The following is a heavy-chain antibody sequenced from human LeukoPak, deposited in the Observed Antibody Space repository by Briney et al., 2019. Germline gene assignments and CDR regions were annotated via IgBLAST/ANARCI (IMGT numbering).Heavy chain of an antibody. CDR2: IYYSGST. J-gene: IGHJ3*02. D-gene: IGHD5-12*01. CDR3: AREQVATISMDAFDI. Sequence: PSETLSLTCTVSGGSISSYYWSWIRQPPGKGLEWIGYIYYSGSTNYNPSLKSRVTISVDTSKNQFSLKLSSVTAADTAVYYCAREQVATISMDAFDIWGQGTMVTVSS. V-gene: IGHV4-59*01. CDR1: GGSISSYY.